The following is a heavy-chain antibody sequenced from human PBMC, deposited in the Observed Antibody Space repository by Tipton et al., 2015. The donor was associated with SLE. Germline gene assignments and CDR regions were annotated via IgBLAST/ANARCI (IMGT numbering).Heavy chain of an antibody. V-gene: IGHV4-59*01. CDR3: ARDGGVGATRGACDI. J-gene: IGHJ3*02. D-gene: IGHD1-26*01. CDR1: GGSISSYY. CDR2: IYYSGST. Sequence: TLSLTCTVSGGSISSYYWSWIRQPPGKGLEWIGYIYYSGSTNYNPSPKSRVTISVDTSKNQFSLKLSSVTAADTAVYYCARDGGVGATRGACDIWGQGTMVTVSS.